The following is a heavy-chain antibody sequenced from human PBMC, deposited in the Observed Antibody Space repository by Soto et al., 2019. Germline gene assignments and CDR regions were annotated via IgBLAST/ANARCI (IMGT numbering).Heavy chain of an antibody. V-gene: IGHV3-33*01. CDR3: AREQQLFRGYYFDY. Sequence: QVQLVESGGGVVQPGRSLRLSCAASGFTFSSYGMHWVRQAPGKGLEWVAVIWYDGSNKYYADSVKGRFTISRDNSKNTLYLQMNNLRAEDTAVYYCAREQQLFRGYYFDYWGQGTLVTVSS. D-gene: IGHD6-13*01. CDR1: GFTFSSYG. CDR2: IWYDGSNK. J-gene: IGHJ4*02.